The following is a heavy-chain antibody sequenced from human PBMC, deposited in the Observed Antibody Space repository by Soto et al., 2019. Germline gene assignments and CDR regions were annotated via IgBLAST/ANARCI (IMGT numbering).Heavy chain of an antibody. V-gene: IGHV4-31*03. CDR1: GGSISSGGYY. CDR2: IYYSGST. J-gene: IGHJ3*02. CDR3: ARGTEQYQLLSDAFDI. D-gene: IGHD2-2*01. Sequence: QVQLQESGPGLVKPSQTLSLTCTVSGGSISSGGYYWSWIRQHPGKGLEWIGYIYYSGSTYYNPFLKSRVTISVDTSKNQFSLKLSSVTAADTAVYYCARGTEQYQLLSDAFDIWGQGTMVTVSS.